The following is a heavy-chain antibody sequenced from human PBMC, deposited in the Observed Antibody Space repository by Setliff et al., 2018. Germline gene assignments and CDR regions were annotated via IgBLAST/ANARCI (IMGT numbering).Heavy chain of an antibody. Sequence: VKVSCKVSGYTLTELSMHWVRQAPGKGLEWMGGFDPEDGETIYAQKFQGRVTMTEDTSTDTAYMELSSLRSEDTAVYYCATQPLQWELLGFDYWGQGTLITVSS. CDR1: GYTLTELS. V-gene: IGHV1-24*01. CDR2: FDPEDGET. D-gene: IGHD1-26*01. CDR3: ATQPLQWELLGFDY. J-gene: IGHJ4*02.